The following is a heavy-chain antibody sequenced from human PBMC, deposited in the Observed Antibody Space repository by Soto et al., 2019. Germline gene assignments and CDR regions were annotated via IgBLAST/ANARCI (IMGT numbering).Heavy chain of an antibody. V-gene: IGHV3-15*01. CDR3: TTDPTGSGYYN. CDR2: IKSKTDGGTT. Sequence: SGGSLRLSCAASGFTFSKAWMSWVRQAPGKGLEWVGRIKSKTDGGTTDYAAPVKGRFTISRDDSKNTLYLQMNSLKTEDTAVYYCTTDPTGSGYYNWGQGTLVTVSS. D-gene: IGHD3-3*01. J-gene: IGHJ4*02. CDR1: GFTFSKAW.